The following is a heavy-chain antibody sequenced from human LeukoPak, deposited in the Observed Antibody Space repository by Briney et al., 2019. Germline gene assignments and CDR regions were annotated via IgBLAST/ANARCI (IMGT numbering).Heavy chain of an antibody. D-gene: IGHD6-19*01. CDR2: ISGSGVST. Sequence: PGGSLRLSCAASRFSFSSYAMSWVRQAPGKGLEWVSSISGSGVSTYYADSVQGRFTISRDNSKSALYLQMNSLRAENTAVYYCAKGLIAVAGTRFAGGYMDVWGKGTTVTVSS. CDR3: AKGLIAVAGTRFAGGYMDV. V-gene: IGHV3-23*01. CDR1: RFSFSSYA. J-gene: IGHJ6*03.